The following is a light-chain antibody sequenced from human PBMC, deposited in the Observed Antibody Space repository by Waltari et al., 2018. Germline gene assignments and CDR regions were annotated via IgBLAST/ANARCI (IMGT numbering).Light chain of an antibody. Sequence: EIVLTQSPATLSLSPGERATLSCRASQSVSSYLVWHQRRPGQAPRLLIHGASNRAAGIPARFSGSGSGTDFTLTISSLEPEDFAVYYCQQRSSWPLTFGGGTKVEIK. CDR3: QQRSSWPLT. CDR2: GAS. V-gene: IGKV3-11*01. J-gene: IGKJ4*01. CDR1: QSVSSY.